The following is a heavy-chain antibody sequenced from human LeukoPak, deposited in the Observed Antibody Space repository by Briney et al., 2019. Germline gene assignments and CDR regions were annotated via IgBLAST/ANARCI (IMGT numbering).Heavy chain of an antibody. CDR1: GFTFSSYT. D-gene: IGHD4-23*01. CDR3: ARGGVSVGGNFDY. V-gene: IGHV3-21*01. CDR2: ISRSSSYI. J-gene: IGHJ4*02. Sequence: SGGSLRLSCAASGFTFSSYTMNWVRQAPGKGLEWVSSISRSSSYIYYADSMKGRFTISRDNANNSLFLQMNSLRAEDTAVYYCARGGVSVGGNFDYWGQGTQVTVSS.